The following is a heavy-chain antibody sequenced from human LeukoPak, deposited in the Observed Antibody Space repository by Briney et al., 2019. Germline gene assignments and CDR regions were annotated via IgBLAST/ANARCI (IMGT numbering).Heavy chain of an antibody. CDR3: ARDRLHYGEYEKTFDY. J-gene: IGHJ4*02. V-gene: IGHV3-11*04. CDR2: ISYSSSTI. Sequence: GESLRLSCAASGFSFSDYYMIWLRQAPGKGLEWVSYISYSSSTIYYADSVKGRFTISRDNGKNSLYLQMNSLRAEDTAVYYCARDRLHYGEYEKTFDYWGQGTLVTVSS. CDR1: GFSFSDYY. D-gene: IGHD4-17*01.